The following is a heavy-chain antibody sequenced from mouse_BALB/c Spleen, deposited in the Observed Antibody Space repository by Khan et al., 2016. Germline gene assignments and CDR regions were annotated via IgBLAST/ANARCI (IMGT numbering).Heavy chain of an antibody. CDR2: INPYNDGT. CDR3: AREVSNLPHAMDY. CDR1: GYTFTSYV. V-gene: IGHV1S136*01. D-gene: IGHD2-5*01. Sequence: VQLQQSGPELVKPGASVKMSCKASGYTFTSYVMHWVKQKPGQGLEWIGYINPYNDGTKYNEKFKGKATMTSDKSSSTAYMALSSLTSEDSAVYYCAREVSNLPHAMDYWGQGTSVTVSS. J-gene: IGHJ4*01.